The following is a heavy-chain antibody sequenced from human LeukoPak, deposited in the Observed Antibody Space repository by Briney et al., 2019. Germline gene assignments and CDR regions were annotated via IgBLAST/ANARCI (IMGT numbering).Heavy chain of an antibody. CDR3: ANVPRSTVSY. J-gene: IGHJ4*02. Sequence: GGSLRLSCAASEFSLSTNWMHWVRQTPGKGLEWVAELNEDGSVKYYVDSVKGRFTISRDNAKSLLFLQMYNLRTEDTGVYFCANVPRSTVSYWGRGRLVTVSS. V-gene: IGHV3-7*01. D-gene: IGHD2-2*01. CDR1: EFSLSTNW. CDR2: LNEDGSVK.